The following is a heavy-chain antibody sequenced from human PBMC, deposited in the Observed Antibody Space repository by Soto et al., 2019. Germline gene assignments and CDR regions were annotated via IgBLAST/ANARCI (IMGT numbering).Heavy chain of an antibody. Sequence: ASVKVSCKASGYTFTRYYMHWVRQAPGQGLEWMGIINPSGGSTDYAQKFLGRVTMTRDTSTSTVYMEVSSLRSEDTAVYYCARRFEGLSYGMDVWGQGTTVTVSS. CDR1: GYTFTRYY. V-gene: IGHV1-46*01. J-gene: IGHJ6*02. CDR2: INPSGGST. D-gene: IGHD2-15*01. CDR3: ARRFEGLSYGMDV.